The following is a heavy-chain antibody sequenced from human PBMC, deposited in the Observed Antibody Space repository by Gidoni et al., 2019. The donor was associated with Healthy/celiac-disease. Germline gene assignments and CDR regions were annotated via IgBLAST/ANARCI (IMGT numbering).Heavy chain of an antibody. V-gene: IGHV4-34*01. J-gene: IGHJ5*02. CDR3: ARLIVTIHWFDP. Sequence: QVQLQQWGAGLLKPSETLSTTCAVYGGSFSGYYWSWIRQPPGKGLAWIGEINHSGTTSYNPSLKGRVTISIDTSKNQFSLRLSSVTAADTAVYYCARLIVTIHWFDPWGQGTLVTVSS. CDR2: INHSGTT. D-gene: IGHD3-9*01. CDR1: GGSFSGYY.